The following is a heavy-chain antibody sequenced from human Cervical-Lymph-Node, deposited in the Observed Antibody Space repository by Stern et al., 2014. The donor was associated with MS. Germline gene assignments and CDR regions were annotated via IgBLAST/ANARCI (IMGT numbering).Heavy chain of an antibody. V-gene: IGHV1-69*01. CDR3: ARRGSARRGSGWLDP. CDR1: GGTSNSHG. J-gene: IGHJ5*02. Sequence: VQLVESGAEVKKPGSSVQVSCKASGGTSNSHGISWVRQAPGQGLEWMGGISTVLSTIDYAQKFQGRVTITADESTSTTYMELSSLRSEDTAVYYCARRGSARRGSGWLDPWGQGTLVTVSS. CDR2: ISTVLSTI. D-gene: IGHD3-10*01.